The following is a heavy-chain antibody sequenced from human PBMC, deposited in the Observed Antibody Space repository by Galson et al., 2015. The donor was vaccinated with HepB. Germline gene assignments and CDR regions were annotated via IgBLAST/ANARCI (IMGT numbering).Heavy chain of an antibody. D-gene: IGHD4-17*01. Sequence: SVKVSCKASGATFSSYAISWVRQAPGQGLEWMGRIIPNPGIANYAQKFQGRVTITADKSTSTAYMELSSLRSEDTAVYYCARADDYGDIDYWGQGTLVTVSS. V-gene: IGHV1-69*04. J-gene: IGHJ4*02. CDR3: ARADDYGDIDY. CDR2: IIPNPGIA. CDR1: GATFSSYA.